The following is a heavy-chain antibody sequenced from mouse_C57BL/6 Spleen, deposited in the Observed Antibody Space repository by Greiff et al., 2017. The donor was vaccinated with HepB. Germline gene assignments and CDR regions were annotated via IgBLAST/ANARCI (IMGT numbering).Heavy chain of an antibody. J-gene: IGHJ3*01. D-gene: IGHD4-1*01. Sequence: QVQLQQSGAELVRPGASVTLSCKASGYTFTDYEMHWVKQTPVHGLEWIGAIDPETGGTAYNQKFKGKAILTADKSSSTAYMELRSLTSEDSAVYYCTRSRSCTGTGPWFAYWGQGTLVTVSA. V-gene: IGHV1-15*01. CDR1: GYTFTDYE. CDR2: IDPETGGT. CDR3: TRSRSCTGTGPWFAY.